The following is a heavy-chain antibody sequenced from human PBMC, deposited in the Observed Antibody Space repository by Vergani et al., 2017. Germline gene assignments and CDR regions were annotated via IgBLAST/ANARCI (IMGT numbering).Heavy chain of an antibody. V-gene: IGHV3-23*01. Sequence: EVQLLESGGGLVQPGGSLRLSCAASGFTFSSYAMSWVRQAPGKGLEWVSAISGSGGSTYYADSVKGRFTISRDNSKNTLYLQMNSLRAEDTAVYYCARGSRAEGGSGPDKWGQGTLVTVSS. CDR2: ISGSGGST. D-gene: IGHD6-13*01. CDR3: ARGSRAEGGSGPDK. CDR1: GFTFSSYA. J-gene: IGHJ4*02.